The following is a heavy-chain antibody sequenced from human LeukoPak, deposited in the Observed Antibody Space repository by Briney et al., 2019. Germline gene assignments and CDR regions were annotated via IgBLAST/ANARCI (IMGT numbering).Heavy chain of an antibody. CDR2: IYTSGST. CDR1: GGSISSGSYY. Sequence: SETLSLTCTVSGGSISSGSYYWSWIRQPAGKGLEWIGRIYTSGSTKYNPSLKSRVTISVGTSKNQFSLRLSSVTAADTAVYYCASYNSSYYWDDAFDIWGQGTMVTVSS. CDR3: ASYNSSYYWDDAFDI. V-gene: IGHV4-61*02. D-gene: IGHD3-22*01. J-gene: IGHJ3*02.